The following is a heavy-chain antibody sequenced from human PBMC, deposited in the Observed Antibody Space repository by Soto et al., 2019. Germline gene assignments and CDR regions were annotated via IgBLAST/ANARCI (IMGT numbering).Heavy chain of an antibody. V-gene: IGHV3-23*01. CDR1: GFTFSNYA. Sequence: EVQLLDSGGGLVQPGGSLRLSCAASGFTFSNYAMSWVRQAPGKGLEWVSGDGGSVDSPYYADSVKGRFPISRDNSKDTLYLQMNSLRAEDTAVYYCAKSPLGSCSGVSCYPPHYFDYWGQGALVTVDS. CDR2: DGGSVDSP. CDR3: AKSPLGSCSGVSCYPPHYFDY. J-gene: IGHJ4*02. D-gene: IGHD2-15*01.